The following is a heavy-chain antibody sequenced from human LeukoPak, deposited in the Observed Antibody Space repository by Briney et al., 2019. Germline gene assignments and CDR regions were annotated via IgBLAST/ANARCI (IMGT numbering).Heavy chain of an antibody. CDR3: ARDKRTYYDFWSGYPYYYYYGMDV. CDR1: GGSISSYY. V-gene: IGHV4-59*01. CDR2: IYYSGST. D-gene: IGHD3-3*01. Sequence: SETLSLICTVPGGSISSYYWSWIRQPPGKGLEWSGYIYYSGSTNYNPSLKSRVTISVDTSKNQFSLKLSSVTAADTAVYYCARDKRTYYDFWSGYPYYYYYGMDVWGQGTTVTVSS. J-gene: IGHJ6*02.